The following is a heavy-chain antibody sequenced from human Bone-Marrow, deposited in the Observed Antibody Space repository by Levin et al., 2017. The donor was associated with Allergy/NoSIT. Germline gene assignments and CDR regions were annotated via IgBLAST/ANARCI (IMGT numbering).Heavy chain of an antibody. Sequence: GGSLRLSCKASGSTFTSYGISWVRQAPGQGLEWMGWISAYNGNTNYAQKLQGRVTMTTDTSTSTAYMELRSLRSDDTAVYYCARDQGFITMVRGVMSHRALPDYWGQGTLVTVSS. V-gene: IGHV1-18*01. J-gene: IGHJ4*02. D-gene: IGHD3-10*01. CDR1: GSTFTSYG. CDR3: ARDQGFITMVRGVMSHRALPDY. CDR2: ISAYNGNT.